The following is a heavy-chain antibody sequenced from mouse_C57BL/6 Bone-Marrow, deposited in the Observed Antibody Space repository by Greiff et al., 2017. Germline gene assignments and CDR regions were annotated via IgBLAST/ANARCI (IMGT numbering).Heavy chain of an antibody. J-gene: IGHJ3*01. V-gene: IGHV1-18*01. CDR1: GYTFTDYN. CDR3: ARSKGWFAY. CDR2: INPNNGGT. Sequence: EVQGVESGPELVKPGASVKIPCKASGYTFTDYNMDWVKQSHGKSLEWIGDINPNNGGTIYNQKFKGKATLTVDKSSSTAYMELRSLTSEDTAVYYCARSKGWFAYWGQGTLVTVSA.